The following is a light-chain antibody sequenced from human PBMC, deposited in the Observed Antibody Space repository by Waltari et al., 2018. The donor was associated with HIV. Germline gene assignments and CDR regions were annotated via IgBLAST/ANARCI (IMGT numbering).Light chain of an antibody. CDR3: CSDGGVVNAYVL. J-gene: IGLJ2*01. CDR1: SSNL. CDR2: EVS. V-gene: IGLV2-23*02. Sequence: SALTQPASVSGSPGQSITISCTGTSSNLVSWYQQHPGKAPKLLIYEVSKRPSGVSDRFSASKAGNTASLTISGRQAEDEADDHCCSDGGVVNAYVLFGGGTKLTVL.